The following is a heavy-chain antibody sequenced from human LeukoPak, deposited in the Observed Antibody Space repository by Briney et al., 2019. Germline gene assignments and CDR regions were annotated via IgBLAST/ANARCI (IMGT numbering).Heavy chain of an antibody. CDR1: GFTFSSYG. D-gene: IGHD2-2*01. J-gene: IGHJ5*02. Sequence: GRSLRLSCAASGFTFSSYGMHWVRQAPGKGLEGVAVIWYDGSNKYYAESVKGRFTISRDNSKNTLYLQMNSLRAEDTAVYYCARGSGDIVVVPAAMQFDPWGQGTLVTVSS. CDR2: IWYDGSNK. CDR3: ARGSGDIVVVPAAMQFDP. V-gene: IGHV3-33*01.